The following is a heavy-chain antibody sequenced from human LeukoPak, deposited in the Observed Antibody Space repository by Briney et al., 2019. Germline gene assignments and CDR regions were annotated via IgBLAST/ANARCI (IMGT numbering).Heavy chain of an antibody. CDR3: ARPTSYYGSGSPLDY. V-gene: IGHV5-51*01. CDR2: IYPGDSDT. Sequence: GEPLKISCKGSGYSFTSYWIGWVRQMPGKGLEWMGIIYPGDSDTRYSPSFQGQVTISADKSISTAYLQWSSLKASGTAMYYCARPTSYYGSGSPLDYWGQGTLVTVSS. D-gene: IGHD3-10*01. CDR1: GYSFTSYW. J-gene: IGHJ4*02.